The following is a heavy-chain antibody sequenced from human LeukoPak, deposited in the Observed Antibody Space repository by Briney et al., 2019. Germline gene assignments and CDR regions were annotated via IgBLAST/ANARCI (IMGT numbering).Heavy chain of an antibody. Sequence: SETLSLTCAVYGGSFSGYYWSWIRQPPGKGLEWIGEINHSGSTNYNPSLKSRVTISVDTSKNQFSLKLSSVTAADTAVYYCARGRVYYYDSSGYYRPWPYYYYCGMDVWGQGTTVTVSS. J-gene: IGHJ6*02. CDR1: GGSFSGYY. V-gene: IGHV4-34*01. CDR3: ARGRVYYYDSSGYYRPWPYYYYCGMDV. D-gene: IGHD3-22*01. CDR2: INHSGST.